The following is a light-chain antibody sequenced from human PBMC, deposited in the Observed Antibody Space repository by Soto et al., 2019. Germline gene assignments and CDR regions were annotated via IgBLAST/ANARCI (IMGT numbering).Light chain of an antibody. V-gene: IGKV3-20*01. CDR3: QQYDSPPYT. CDR1: QSVSSSN. J-gene: IGKJ2*01. Sequence: VLTQSPGTLSLSPGERATLSCRASQSVSSSNLAWYQKKPGQAPRVLIYGASTRATGIPDRFSGSGSGSDFTLTINRLEPEDFAVYYCQQYDSPPYTFGQGTNLEIK. CDR2: GAS.